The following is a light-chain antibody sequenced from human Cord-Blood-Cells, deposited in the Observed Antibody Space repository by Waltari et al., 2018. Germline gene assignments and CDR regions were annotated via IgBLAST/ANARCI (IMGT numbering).Light chain of an antibody. V-gene: IGLV3-19*01. CDR1: SLRSYY. J-gene: IGLJ3*02. CDR2: GKN. Sequence: SSELTQDPAVSVALGQTVRITCQGDSLRSYYASWYQQKPGQAPVLVIYGKNNRPSGIPDRFSGSSSGNTASLTITGARAEDEADYYCNSRDSSGNHPWVFGGGTKLTVL. CDR3: NSRDSSGNHPWV.